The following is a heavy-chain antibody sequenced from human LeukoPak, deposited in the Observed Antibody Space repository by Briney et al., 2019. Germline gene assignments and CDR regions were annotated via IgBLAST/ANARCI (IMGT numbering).Heavy chain of an antibody. D-gene: IGHD2-2*03. J-gene: IGHJ4*02. CDR2: ISYGGSNK. V-gene: IGHV3-30*18. CDR1: GFTFSSYG. Sequence: GGSLRLSCAASGFTFSSYGMHWVRQAPGKGLDWVAVISYGGSNKYYADSVKGGFTISRDNSKNTLYLQMNSLRAEDTAVYYCEKDGSGYCSSTTCRGPDYWGQGTLVTVSS. CDR3: EKDGSGYCSSTTCRGPDY.